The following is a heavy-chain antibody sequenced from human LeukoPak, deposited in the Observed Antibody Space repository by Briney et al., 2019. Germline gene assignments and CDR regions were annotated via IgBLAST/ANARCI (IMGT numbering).Heavy chain of an antibody. V-gene: IGHV3-74*01. CDR3: PRAYDSGTYSSFDS. CDR2: INLDGSGT. CDR1: GFSFTSYW. J-gene: IGHJ4*02. D-gene: IGHD3-10*01. Sequence: PGGSLRLSCAASGFSFTSYWMHWVRQAPGKGLVWVSCINLDGSGTTYADSVKGRFTISRDNAKNTLFLQMNSLRAEDTAVYYCPRAYDSGTYSSFDSWGQGTPVTVTS.